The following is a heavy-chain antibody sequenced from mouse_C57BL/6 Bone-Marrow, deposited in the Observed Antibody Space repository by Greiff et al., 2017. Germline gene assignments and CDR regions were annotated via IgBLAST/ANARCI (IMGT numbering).Heavy chain of an antibody. CDR3: AREGRGIYYDYDVRFAY. D-gene: IGHD2-4*01. CDR1: GYTFTDYY. Sequence: VQLQQSGPVLVKPGASVKMSCKASGYTFTDYYMNWVKQSHGKSLEWIGVINPYNGGTSYNQKFKGKATLTVDKSSSTAYMELNSLTSEDSAVYYCAREGRGIYYDYDVRFAYWGQGTLVTVSA. V-gene: IGHV1-19*01. J-gene: IGHJ3*01. CDR2: INPYNGGT.